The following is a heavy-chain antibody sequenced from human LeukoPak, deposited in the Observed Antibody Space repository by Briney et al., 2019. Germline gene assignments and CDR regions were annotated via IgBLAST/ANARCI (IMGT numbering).Heavy chain of an antibody. CDR2: IIGGAGGT. J-gene: IGHJ4*02. Sequence: GGSLGLSCAASGFSFSSHGMSWVRQAPGKGLEWVSGIIGGAGGTYYADSVKGRFTISRDNAKNTLYLQMDSLRAEDTAVYYCAHGSMYQLDYWGQGTLVTVSS. V-gene: IGHV3-23*01. CDR3: AHGSMYQLDY. D-gene: IGHD2-2*01. CDR1: GFSFSSHG.